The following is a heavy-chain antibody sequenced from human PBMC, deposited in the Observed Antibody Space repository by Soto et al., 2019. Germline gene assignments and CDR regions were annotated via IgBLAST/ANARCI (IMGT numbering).Heavy chain of an antibody. J-gene: IGHJ4*02. CDR1: GYNFLNYG. D-gene: IGHD3-10*01. CDR2: ISVYHGNT. CDR3: ARDHGGATMALLY. Sequence: ASVKVSCKTSGYNFLNYGMSWVRQAPGQGPEWMGWISVYHGNTIYAQNFQGRVTMTTDTSTSTAYMELTSLRSDDTGVYYCARDHGGATMALLYWGQGTLVAVAS. V-gene: IGHV1-18*04.